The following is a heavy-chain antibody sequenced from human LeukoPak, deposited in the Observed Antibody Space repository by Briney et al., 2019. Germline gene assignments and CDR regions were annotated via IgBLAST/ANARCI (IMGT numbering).Heavy chain of an antibody. V-gene: IGHV3-30*02. Sequence: GGSLRLSCAASGFTFSSYGMHWVRQAPSKGLEWVAFIRYDGSNKYYADSVKGRFTISRDNSKNTLYLQMNSLRAEDTAVYYCAKDLVVVGYIDYWGQGTLVTVSS. CDR1: GFTFSSYG. CDR2: IRYDGSNK. D-gene: IGHD3-22*01. CDR3: AKDLVVVGYIDY. J-gene: IGHJ4*02.